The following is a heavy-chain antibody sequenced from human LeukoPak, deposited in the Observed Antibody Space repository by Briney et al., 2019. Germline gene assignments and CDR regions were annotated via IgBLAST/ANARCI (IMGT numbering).Heavy chain of an antibody. Sequence: GGSLRLSCAASGFTVSSNYMSWVRQAPGKGLEWVSSMSGSGGSTYYADSVKGRFTISRDNSKNTLYLQMNNLRAEDTALYYCAKNQGQWLVPVDYWGQGTLVTVSS. V-gene: IGHV3-23*01. CDR1: GFTVSSNY. D-gene: IGHD6-19*01. J-gene: IGHJ4*02. CDR2: MSGSGGST. CDR3: AKNQGQWLVPVDY.